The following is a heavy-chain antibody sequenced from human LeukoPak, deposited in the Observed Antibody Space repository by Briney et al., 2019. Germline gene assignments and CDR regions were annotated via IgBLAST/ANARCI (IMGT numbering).Heavy chain of an antibody. CDR1: GFTFSSYW. CDR2: INTAGSST. CDR3: ARAGDYRFEY. Sequence: GGSLRLSCAASGFTFSSYWMHWVRQAPGKGLVWVSRINTAGSSTNYADSVKGRLTISRDNAKNTVYLQMNSLRAEDTAVYYCARAGDYRFEYWGQGALVTVSS. D-gene: IGHD4-17*01. J-gene: IGHJ4*02. V-gene: IGHV3-74*01.